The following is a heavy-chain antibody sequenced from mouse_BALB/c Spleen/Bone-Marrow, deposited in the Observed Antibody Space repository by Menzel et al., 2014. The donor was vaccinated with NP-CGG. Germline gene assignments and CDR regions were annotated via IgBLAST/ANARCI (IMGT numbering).Heavy chain of an antibody. D-gene: IGHD2-14*01. J-gene: IGHJ3*01. CDR2: INPSSGYT. Sequence: VQLQQSGAELARPGASVKMSCKASDYTFTCYTMHWVKQRPGQGLEWIGHINPSSGYTNYNQKFKDKATLTADKSSSTAYMQLSSLTSEDPAVYYCARAAYYRYDEGAWFAYWGQGTLVTVSA. CDR1: DYTFTCYT. CDR3: ARAAYYRYDEGAWFAY. V-gene: IGHV1-4*01.